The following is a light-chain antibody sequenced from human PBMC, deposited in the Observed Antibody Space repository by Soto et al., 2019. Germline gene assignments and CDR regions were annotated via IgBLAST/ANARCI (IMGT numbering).Light chain of an antibody. CDR3: QQYGTSPYT. V-gene: IGKV3-20*01. CDR2: GAS. CDR1: QSVGSSY. Sequence: EIVLTQSPGTLSLFPGERATLSCRASQSVGSSYLAWYQQTPGQAPRLLIYGASNRATGIPDRFSGSGSGTDFTLTVSRLEPEDFAVYYCQQYGTSPYTFGQGTKLKI. J-gene: IGKJ2*01.